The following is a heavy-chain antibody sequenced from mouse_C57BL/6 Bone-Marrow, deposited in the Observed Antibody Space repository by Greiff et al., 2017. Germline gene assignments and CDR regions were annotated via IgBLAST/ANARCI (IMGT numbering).Heavy chain of an antibody. Sequence: EVKVEESGGGLVKPGGSLTLSCAASGFTFSSYAMSWVRQTPEKRLEWVATISDGGSYTYYPDNVKGRFTISRDNAKNNLYLPMSHLKSEDTAMYYCAREDYGSSQFAYGCQGTLVTVSA. D-gene: IGHD1-1*01. CDR3: AREDYGSSQFAY. J-gene: IGHJ3*01. CDR1: GFTFSSYA. CDR2: ISDGGSYT. V-gene: IGHV5-4*01.